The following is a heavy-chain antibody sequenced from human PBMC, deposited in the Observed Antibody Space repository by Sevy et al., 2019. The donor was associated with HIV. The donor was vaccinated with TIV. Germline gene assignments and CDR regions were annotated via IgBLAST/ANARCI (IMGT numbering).Heavy chain of an antibody. D-gene: IGHD1-1*01. CDR3: ARDNGWNRTDFDY. J-gene: IGHJ4*02. CDR1: GGSFSGYY. CDR2: INHSGST. Sequence: SETLSLTCAVYGGSFSGYYWSWIRQPPGKGLEWIGEINHSGSTNYNPSLKSRVTISVDTSKNQFSLKLSSVTAADTAVYYCARDNGWNRTDFDYWGQGTLVTVSS. V-gene: IGHV4-34*01.